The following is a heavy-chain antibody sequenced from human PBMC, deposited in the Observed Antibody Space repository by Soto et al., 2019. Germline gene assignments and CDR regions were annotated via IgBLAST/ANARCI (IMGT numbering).Heavy chain of an antibody. J-gene: IGHJ4*02. V-gene: IGHV3-23*01. D-gene: IGHD6-19*01. Sequence: GGSLRLSCAASGFTFSSYAMSWVRQAPGKGLEWVSAISGSGGSTYYADSVKGRFTISRDNSKNTLYLQMNSLRAEDTAVYYCAKTSSGWSKGPPSVDYWGQGTLVTVSS. CDR2: ISGSGGST. CDR1: GFTFSSYA. CDR3: AKTSSGWSKGPPSVDY.